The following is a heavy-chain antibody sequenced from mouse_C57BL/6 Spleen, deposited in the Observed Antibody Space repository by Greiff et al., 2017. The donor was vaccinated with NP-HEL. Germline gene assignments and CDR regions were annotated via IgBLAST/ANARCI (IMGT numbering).Heavy chain of an antibody. CDR1: GYTFTSYW. J-gene: IGHJ1*03. V-gene: IGHV1-53*01. D-gene: IGHD2-4*01. Sequence: QVQLQQPGTELVKPGASVKLSCKASGYTFTSYWMHWVKQRPGQGLGWIGNINPSNGGTNYNEKFKSKATLTVDKSSSTAYMQLSSLTSEDSAVYYCAGIYYDYDGRYFDVWGTGTTVTVSS. CDR3: AGIYYDYDGRYFDV. CDR2: INPSNGGT.